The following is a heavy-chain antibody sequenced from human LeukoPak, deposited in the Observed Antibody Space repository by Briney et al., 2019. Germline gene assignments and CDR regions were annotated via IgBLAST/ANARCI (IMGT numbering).Heavy chain of an antibody. CDR3: VRGKRNGYFGATTYYNDFYYMDV. D-gene: IGHD3-10*01. Sequence: SVKVSCKASGDSFNNFAFSWVRQAPGQGLEWMGGVIAISGTTNYAQRFQGRVTITTDESTNTACMHLSSLRSEDSALYYCVRGKRNGYFGATTYYNDFYYMDVWGKGTTVTVSS. CDR1: GDSFNNFA. J-gene: IGHJ6*03. CDR2: VIAISGTT. V-gene: IGHV1-69*05.